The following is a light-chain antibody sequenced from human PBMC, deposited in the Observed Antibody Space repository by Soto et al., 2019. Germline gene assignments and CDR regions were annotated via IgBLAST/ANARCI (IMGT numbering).Light chain of an antibody. CDR1: QSVSSY. Sequence: EIVLTQSPATLSLSPGERATLSCRASQSVSSYLAWYQQKPGQAPRLLIYDASNRATGIPARFSGSGSGTDFSLTIGSLAPEDFAVYYCQQRSNSPRTFGGGTKVEIK. J-gene: IGKJ4*01. CDR3: QQRSNSPRT. V-gene: IGKV3-11*01. CDR2: DAS.